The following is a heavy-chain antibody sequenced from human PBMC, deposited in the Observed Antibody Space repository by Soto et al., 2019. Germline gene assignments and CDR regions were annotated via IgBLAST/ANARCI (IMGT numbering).Heavy chain of an antibody. D-gene: IGHD6-6*01. V-gene: IGHV3-49*03. Sequence: PVGFLRLSCTASGFTFGDYAMSWFRQAPGKGLEWVGFIRSKAYGGTTEYAASVKGRFTISRDDSKSIAYLQMNSLKTEDTAVYYCTRDKDSSRLSYYYYYMDVWGKGTTVTVSS. CDR2: IRSKAYGGTT. CDR3: TRDKDSSRLSYYYYYMDV. CDR1: GFTFGDYA. J-gene: IGHJ6*03.